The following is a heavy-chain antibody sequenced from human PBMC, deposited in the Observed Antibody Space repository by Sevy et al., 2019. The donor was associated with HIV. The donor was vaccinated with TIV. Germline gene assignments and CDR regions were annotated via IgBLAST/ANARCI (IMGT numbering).Heavy chain of an antibody. CDR2: ISHSGNTI. D-gene: IGHD3-9*01. Sequence: GGSLRLSCAASGFTFTDYYMSWIRQSPGKGLEWVSYISHSGNTIYYADSVNGRFPISRDNAKNSLFLHMTSLTAEDTAFYYCVRNSLKTSAVHLPYYFDFWGQGTLVTVSS. CDR3: VRNSLKTSAVHLPYYFDF. CDR1: GFTFTDYY. V-gene: IGHV3-11*01. J-gene: IGHJ4*02.